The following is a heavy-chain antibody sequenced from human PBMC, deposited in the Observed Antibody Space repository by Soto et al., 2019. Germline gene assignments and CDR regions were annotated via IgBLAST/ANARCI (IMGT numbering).Heavy chain of an antibody. Sequence: ASETLSLTCTVSGDSVTSGSHYWSWIRQPPGKGLEYIGYIYYSGSTNYNPSLKSRVAISIDASKTQVSLRLSSVTAADTAMYYCARDSGITGTFHFWGQGTLVTVSS. CDR3: ARDSGITGTFHF. V-gene: IGHV4-61*01. J-gene: IGHJ4*02. CDR1: GDSVTSGSHY. D-gene: IGHD1-20*01. CDR2: IYYSGST.